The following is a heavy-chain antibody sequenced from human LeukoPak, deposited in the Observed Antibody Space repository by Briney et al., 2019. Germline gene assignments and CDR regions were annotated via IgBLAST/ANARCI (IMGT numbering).Heavy chain of an antibody. D-gene: IGHD6-19*01. Sequence: GTSLRLSCATSGFTFRSHAMHWVRQSPGKGLEWVAQIWYDGSNKYYADSVKGRFTVSRDTSKNTPYLQMNSLRADDTAVYYCAKCSTSAYTTGWCNWIDPWGQGTLVTVSS. CDR1: GFTFRSHA. V-gene: IGHV3-33*06. CDR2: IWYDGSNK. CDR3: AKCSTSAYTTGWCNWIDP. J-gene: IGHJ5*02.